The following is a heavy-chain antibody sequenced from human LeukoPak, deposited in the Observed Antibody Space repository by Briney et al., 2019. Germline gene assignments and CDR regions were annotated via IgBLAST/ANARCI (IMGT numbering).Heavy chain of an antibody. J-gene: IGHJ4*02. CDR3: ARDGGSSGWYVGAYFDY. CDR1: GGSISSHY. CDR2: MYHSGST. D-gene: IGHD6-19*01. Sequence: SETLSLTCTVSGGSISSHYWSWIRQPPGKGLEWIGYMYHSGSTNYNPSLKSRVTISVDTSKNQFSLKLSSVTAADTAVYYCARDGGSSGWYVGAYFDYWGQGTLVTVSS. V-gene: IGHV4-59*11.